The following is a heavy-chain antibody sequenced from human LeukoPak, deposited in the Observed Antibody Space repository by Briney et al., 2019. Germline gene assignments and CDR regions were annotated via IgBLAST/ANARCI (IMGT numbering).Heavy chain of an antibody. CDR3: ARDSRITVTSAPLDP. J-gene: IGHJ5*02. D-gene: IGHD4-17*01. CDR1: GFTFSSYA. CDR2: ISGSGGST. V-gene: IGHV3-23*01. Sequence: GGSLRLSCAASGFTFSSYAMSWVRQAPGKGLEWVSAISGSGGSTYYADSVKGRFTISRDNSKNTLYLQMNSLRAEDTAVYYCARDSRITVTSAPLDPWGQGTLVTVSS.